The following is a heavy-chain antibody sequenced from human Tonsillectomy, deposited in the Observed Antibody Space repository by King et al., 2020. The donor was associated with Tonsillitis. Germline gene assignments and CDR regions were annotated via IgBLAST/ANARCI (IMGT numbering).Heavy chain of an antibody. Sequence: VQLVESGRGVVQPGRSLRLSCAASGFTFSSYSMHWVRQAPGKGLEWVAVXSYDGNNKYYADSMKGRFTISRDNSKNKLYLQMNSLRAEDTAGFYCARAPGDYDSXRPNPPDYFDYWGQXXXVTVSS. CDR2: XSYDGNNK. V-gene: IGHV3-30-3*01. D-gene: IGHD3-22*01. CDR1: GFTFSSYS. J-gene: IGHJ4*02. CDR3: ARAPGDYDSXRPNPPDYFDY.